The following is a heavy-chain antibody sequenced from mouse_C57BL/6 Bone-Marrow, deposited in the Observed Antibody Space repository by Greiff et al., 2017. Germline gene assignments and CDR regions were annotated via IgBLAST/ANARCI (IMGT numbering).Heavy chain of an antibody. Sequence: VQVVESGAELMKPGASVKLSCKATGYTFTGYWIEWVKQRPGHGLEWIGEILPGSGSTNYNEKFKGKATLTVDNSSSTAYMQLSSLTSEDSAVYYCARSGYSNYVGYWGQGTTLTVSS. D-gene: IGHD2-5*01. CDR3: ARSGYSNYVGY. V-gene: IGHV1-9*01. J-gene: IGHJ2*01. CDR2: ILPGSGST. CDR1: GYTFTGYW.